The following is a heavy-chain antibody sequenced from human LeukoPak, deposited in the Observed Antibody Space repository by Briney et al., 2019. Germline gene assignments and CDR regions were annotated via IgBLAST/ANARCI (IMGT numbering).Heavy chain of an antibody. CDR3: ASRAYCGGDCYFGLDY. D-gene: IGHD2-21*02. J-gene: IGHJ4*02. Sequence: ASVKVSCEASGYTFTSYYMHWVRQAPGQGLEWMGIINPSGGSTSYAQKFQGRVTMTRDMSTSTVYMELSSLRSEDTAVYYCASRAYCGGDCYFGLDYWGQGTLVTVSS. V-gene: IGHV1-46*01. CDR2: INPSGGST. CDR1: GYTFTSYY.